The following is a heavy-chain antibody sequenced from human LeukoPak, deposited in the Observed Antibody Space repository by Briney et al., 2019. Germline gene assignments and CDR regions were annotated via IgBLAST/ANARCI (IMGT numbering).Heavy chain of an antibody. CDR2: ISGSGGST. CDR3: ARGGELLLPAEYFQH. V-gene: IGHV3-23*01. Sequence: GGSLRLSCAASGFTFSNYAMSWVRQAPGKGLEWVSAISGSGGSTYYADSVKGRFTISRDNSKNTLYLQMNSLRAEDTAVYYCARGGELLLPAEYFQHWGQGTLVTVSS. CDR1: GFTFSNYA. J-gene: IGHJ1*01. D-gene: IGHD1-26*01.